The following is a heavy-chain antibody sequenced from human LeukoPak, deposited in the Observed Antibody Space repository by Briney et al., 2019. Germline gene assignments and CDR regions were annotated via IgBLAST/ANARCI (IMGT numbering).Heavy chain of an antibody. V-gene: IGHV3-74*01. Sequence: GGSLRVSCKASGFIFNNYWMHWVRQAPGKGLVWVSRINGDGSDTTYADFVRGRLTFSRDNAKNTLYLQMNSLRAEDTAVYYCARTNEGGYFAYWGQGALVTVSS. D-gene: IGHD2-8*01. CDR2: INGDGSDT. CDR1: GFIFNNYW. CDR3: ARTNEGGYFAY. J-gene: IGHJ4*02.